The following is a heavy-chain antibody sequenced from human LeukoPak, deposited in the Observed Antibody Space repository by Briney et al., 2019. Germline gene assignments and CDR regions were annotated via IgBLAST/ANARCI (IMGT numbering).Heavy chain of an antibody. CDR2: ISYDGSNK. D-gene: IGHD2-2*01. CDR3: AKEPYCSSTSCIGEYFQR. CDR1: GFTFYSYG. V-gene: IGHV3-30*18. Sequence: PGGSLRLSCAASGFTFYSYGMHWLRQAPGKGLGWVAVISYDGSNKYYADPVKGRFTISRDNSKNTLYLQMNSLRVEDTAVYCCAKEPYCSSTSCIGEYFQRWGQGTLVTVSS. J-gene: IGHJ1*01.